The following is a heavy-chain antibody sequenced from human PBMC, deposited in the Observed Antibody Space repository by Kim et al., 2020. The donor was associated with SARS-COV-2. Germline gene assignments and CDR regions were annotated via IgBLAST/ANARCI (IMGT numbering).Heavy chain of an antibody. CDR2: ISAYNGNT. V-gene: IGHV1-18*04. Sequence: ASVKVSCKASGYTFTSYGISWVRQAPGQGLEWMGWISAYNGNTNYAQKLQGRVTMTTDTSTSTAYMELRSLRSDDTAVYYCARRNYYDSSGFIWALDYWGQGTLVTVSS. CDR1: GYTFTSYG. CDR3: ARRNYYDSSGFIWALDY. D-gene: IGHD3-22*01. J-gene: IGHJ4*02.